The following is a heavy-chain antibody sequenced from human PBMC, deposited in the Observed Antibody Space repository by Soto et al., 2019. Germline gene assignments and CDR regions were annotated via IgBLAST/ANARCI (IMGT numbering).Heavy chain of an antibody. CDR2: ISSSSSTI. V-gene: IGHV3-48*02. Sequence: EVQLVESGGGLVQPGGSLRLSCAASGFTFSSYSMNWVRQAPGKGLEWVSYISSSSSTIYYADSVKVRFTISRDNAKNSLYLQMNSLSDEDTAVYYCARDGGSLGYWGQGTLVTVSS. CDR3: ARDGGSLGY. D-gene: IGHD1-26*01. J-gene: IGHJ4*02. CDR1: GFTFSSYS.